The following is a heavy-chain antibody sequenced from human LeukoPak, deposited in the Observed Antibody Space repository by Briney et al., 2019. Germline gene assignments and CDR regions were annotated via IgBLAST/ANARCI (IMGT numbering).Heavy chain of an antibody. Sequence: SETLSLTCAVYGGSFSAHYWSWIRQPPGKGLEWIGEVNHRGDTNYNPSLESRVTMSVDTYKNHFSLKLTSVTAADTAVYYCRVSRYYFDYWGQGALVTVSS. J-gene: IGHJ4*02. CDR1: GGSFSAHY. D-gene: IGHD5/OR15-5a*01. CDR3: RVSRYYFDY. CDR2: VNHRGDT. V-gene: IGHV4-34*01.